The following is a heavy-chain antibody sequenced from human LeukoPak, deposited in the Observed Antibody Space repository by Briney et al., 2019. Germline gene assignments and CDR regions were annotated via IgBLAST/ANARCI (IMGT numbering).Heavy chain of an antibody. J-gene: IGHJ4*02. CDR2: ISSSSSTI. CDR3: ARAVVRGCYDY. D-gene: IGHD3-10*01. V-gene: IGHV3-48*01. CDR1: GFTFSSYS. Sequence: GGSLRLSCAASGFTFSSYSINWVRQAPGKGLEWVSYISSSSSTIYYADSVKGRFTISRDNAKNSLYLQMNSLRAEDTAVYYCARAVVRGCYDYWGQGTLVTVSS.